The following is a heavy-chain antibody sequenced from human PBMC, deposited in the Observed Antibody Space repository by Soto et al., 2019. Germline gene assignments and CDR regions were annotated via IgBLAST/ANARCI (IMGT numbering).Heavy chain of an antibody. CDR3: ARVATSYDVLTGYPNWFDP. V-gene: IGHV4-4*07. CDR2: VYASGST. CDR1: GGSISSYY. Sequence: SETLSLTCTVSGGSISSYYWSWIRQPVGKGLEWIGRVYASGSTKYNPSLKSRVTMSVDTSKNHFSLKLTTVTAADTAVYYCARVATSYDVLTGYPNWFDPWGQGTLVTVSS. D-gene: IGHD3-9*01. J-gene: IGHJ5*02.